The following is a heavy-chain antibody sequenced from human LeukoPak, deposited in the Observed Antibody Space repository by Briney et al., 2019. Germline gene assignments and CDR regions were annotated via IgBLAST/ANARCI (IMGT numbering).Heavy chain of an antibody. CDR3: ARETTEAFDY. Sequence: GGSLRLSCAASGFTFSTCTMNWVRQAPGQGLEWVSSISTSSTYIYYADSVKGRFTISRDNAKNSVYLQMNTLRAEDTAVYYCARETTEAFDYWGQGTLVTVSS. V-gene: IGHV3-21*01. CDR1: GFTFSTCT. CDR2: ISTSSTYI. J-gene: IGHJ4*02. D-gene: IGHD1-14*01.